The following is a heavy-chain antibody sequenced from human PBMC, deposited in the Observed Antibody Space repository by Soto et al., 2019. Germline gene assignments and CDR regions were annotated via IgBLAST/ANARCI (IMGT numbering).Heavy chain of an antibody. CDR3: PRGGEQWPVFDY. D-gene: IGHD6-19*01. CDR2: TYYRTKWDK. V-gene: IGHV6-1*01. J-gene: IGHJ4*02. CDR1: GVRVSSNTAA. Sequence: PSQTPSLTCAISGVRVSSNTAAWNWMRQSPSRGLAWLGRTYYRTKWDKDYAVSVTSRITINPDRSTNQVSLQLTSVTPAYTPVYYCPRGGEQWPVFDYWRQGPLVTVSS.